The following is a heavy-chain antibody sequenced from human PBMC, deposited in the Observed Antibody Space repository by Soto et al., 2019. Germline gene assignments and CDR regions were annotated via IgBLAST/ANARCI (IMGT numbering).Heavy chain of an antibody. V-gene: IGHV1-69*02. Sequence: QVQLVQSGAEVKKPGSSVKVSCKDSGGTFSTYSMFWVRQAPGQGLAWMGRIIPMLGVRNYAQRVQDRVTITTDKSTATVHMELSSLRSEDTALYYCTIGSWSGDVFDIWGQWTMVTVSS. D-gene: IGHD6-19*01. CDR3: TIGSWSGDVFDI. CDR1: GGTFSTYS. J-gene: IGHJ3*02. CDR2: IIPMLGVR.